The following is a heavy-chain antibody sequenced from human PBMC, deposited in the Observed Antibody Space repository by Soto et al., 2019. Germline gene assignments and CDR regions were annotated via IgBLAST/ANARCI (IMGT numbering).Heavy chain of an antibody. Sequence: GGSLRLSCAASGFTFSNAWMSWVRQAPGKGLEWVGRIKSKTDGGTTDYAALVKGRFTISRDDSKNTLYLQMNSLKTEDTAVYYCTTARYGADAFDIWGQGTMVTVSS. J-gene: IGHJ3*02. D-gene: IGHD4-17*01. V-gene: IGHV3-15*01. CDR3: TTARYGADAFDI. CDR2: IKSKTDGGTT. CDR1: GFTFSNAW.